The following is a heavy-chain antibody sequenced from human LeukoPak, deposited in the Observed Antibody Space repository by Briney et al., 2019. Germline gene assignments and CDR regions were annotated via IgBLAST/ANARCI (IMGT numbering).Heavy chain of an antibody. CDR2: INPNSGGT. D-gene: IGHD5-12*01. V-gene: IGHV1-2*02. J-gene: IGHJ4*02. CDR3: ARGGHHRGYSGYDYPDY. CDR1: GYTFTGHY. Sequence: ASVKVSCKASGYTFTGHYMYWVRQAPGQGLEWMGWINPNSGGTNYAQKFQGRVTMTRDTSISTAYMELSRLRSDDTAVYYCARGGHHRGYSGYDYPDYWGQGTLVTVSS.